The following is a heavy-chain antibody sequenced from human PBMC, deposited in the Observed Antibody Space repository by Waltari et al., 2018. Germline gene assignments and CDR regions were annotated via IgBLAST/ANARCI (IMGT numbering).Heavy chain of an antibody. V-gene: IGHV4-59*01. J-gene: IGHJ4*02. Sequence: QVQLQESGPGLVKPSETLSLTCTVSGGSISSYYWSWIRQPPGKGLEWIGYIYYSGSTNYNPSLKSRVTISVDTSKNQFSLKLSSVTAADTAVYYCATMGVVGAAFDYWGQGTLVTVSS. CDR1: GGSISSYY. CDR3: ATMGVVGAAFDY. CDR2: IYYSGST. D-gene: IGHD1-26*01.